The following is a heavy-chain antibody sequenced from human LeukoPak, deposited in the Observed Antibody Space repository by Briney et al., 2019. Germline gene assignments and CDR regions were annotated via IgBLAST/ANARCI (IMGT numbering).Heavy chain of an antibody. CDR1: GYTFTSYG. V-gene: IGHV1-18*01. D-gene: IGHD1-14*01. CDR2: ISAYNGNT. Sequence: ASVKVSCKASGYTFTSYGISWVRQAPGQGLEWMGWISAYNGNTNYAQKLQGRVTMTTDTSTSTAYMELRSLRSDDTAVYYCARDGDVVVHWLPGKNWVDPWGQGTLVTVSS. J-gene: IGHJ5*02. CDR3: ARDGDVVVHWLPGKNWVDP.